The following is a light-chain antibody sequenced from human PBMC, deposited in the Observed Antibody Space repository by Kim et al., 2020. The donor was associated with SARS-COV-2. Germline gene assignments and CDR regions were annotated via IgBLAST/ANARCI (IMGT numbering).Light chain of an antibody. CDR2: YDS. J-gene: IGLJ3*02. CDR3: QVWDSRSDHLV. CDR1: NIGSKS. Sequence: SYELTQPPSVSVAPGKTARITCGGNNIGSKSVHWYQQTPGQAPVLVIYYDSDRPSGIPERFSGSNSGNTATLTISRVEAGDEADYYCQVWDSRSDHLVFG. V-gene: IGLV3-21*04.